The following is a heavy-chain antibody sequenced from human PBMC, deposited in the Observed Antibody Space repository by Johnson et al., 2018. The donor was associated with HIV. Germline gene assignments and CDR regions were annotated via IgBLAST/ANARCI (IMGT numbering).Heavy chain of an antibody. J-gene: IGHJ3*02. V-gene: IGHV3-30-3*01. CDR2: ISYDGSNK. CDR1: GFSFSNYA. D-gene: IGHD2-15*01. Sequence: QVQLVDSGGGVVQPGRSLRLSCAASGFSFSNYAMHWVRQAPGTGLEWVAVISYDGSNKYYPNSLKGRFTLSRDNSKNTLYLQMTSLGAEDTAVYYCAGGFPYCSGGSCLPAAFDIWGQGTMVTVSS. CDR3: AGGFPYCSGGSCLPAAFDI.